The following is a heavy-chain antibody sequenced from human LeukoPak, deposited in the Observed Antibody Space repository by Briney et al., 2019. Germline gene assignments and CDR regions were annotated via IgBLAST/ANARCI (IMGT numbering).Heavy chain of an antibody. CDR1: GFTFSSYG. Sequence: PGGSLRLSCAASGFTFSSYGMHWVRQAPGKGLEWVAVIWYDGSNKYYADSVKGRFTISRDNSKNKLYLQMNSLRAEDTAVYYCARAALDSSSSRSWFDPWGQGTLVTVSS. D-gene: IGHD6-6*01. CDR2: IWYDGSNK. J-gene: IGHJ5*02. V-gene: IGHV3-33*01. CDR3: ARAALDSSSSRSWFDP.